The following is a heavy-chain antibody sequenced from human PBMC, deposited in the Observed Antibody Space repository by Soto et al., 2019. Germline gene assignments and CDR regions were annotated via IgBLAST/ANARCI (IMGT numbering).Heavy chain of an antibody. CDR2: ISGSGGTT. Sequence: EVQLLESGGGLVQPEGSLRLSCAASGFSFSTYAMSWVRQAQGKGLEWVSGISGSGGTTYYADSVKGRFTISRDNSKNTLYLQVNSLRAEDTAVYYCAKDQAAGGTISRYFQYWGQGTLVTVSS. CDR3: AKDQAAGGTISRYFQY. CDR1: GFSFSTYA. D-gene: IGHD6-13*01. V-gene: IGHV3-23*01. J-gene: IGHJ1*01.